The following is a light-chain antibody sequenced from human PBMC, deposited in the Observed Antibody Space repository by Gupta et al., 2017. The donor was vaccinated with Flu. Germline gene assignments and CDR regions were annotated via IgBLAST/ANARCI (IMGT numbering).Light chain of an antibody. V-gene: IGLV2-11*01. CDR1: TSAIGTYHY. CDR3: GSHGATCL. J-gene: IGLJ2*01. CDR2: DVS. Sequence: SALTQPRSVSGSPGQSVAISCHGTTSAIGTYHYVSWYQQHPGKAPKLMIYDVSKRPSGVPDRFSGSKSGTTTTLTLSGLQAEDEADYYCGSHGATCLFGGGTKLTVL.